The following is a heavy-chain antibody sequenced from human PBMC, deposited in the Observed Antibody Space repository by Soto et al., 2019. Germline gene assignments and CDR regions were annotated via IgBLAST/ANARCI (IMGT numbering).Heavy chain of an antibody. CDR2: ISSSGSTK. D-gene: IGHD3-16*01. J-gene: IGHJ4*02. Sequence: DVQLVESGGALVQTGGSLRLSCVASGFTFSSHEMNWVRQAPGKGLEWVSYISSSGSTKFYADSVKGRFTISRDNAEETLYLQMNSLRAEDTAVYYWAIIGVVESRSLDYWGQGTRVTVSS. CDR1: GFTFSSHE. CDR3: AIIGVVESRSLDY. V-gene: IGHV3-48*03.